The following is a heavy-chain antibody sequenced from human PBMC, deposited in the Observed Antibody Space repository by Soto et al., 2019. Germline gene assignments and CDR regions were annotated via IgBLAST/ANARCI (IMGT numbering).Heavy chain of an antibody. V-gene: IGHV1-18*01. CDR1: GYIFRSYG. CDR3: AREFCENNRCYGPDY. Sequence: QVQLVQSGGEVKKPGASVKVSCKASGYIFRSYGISWVRQAPGQGLEWMGWISYDNGNRKYAQEVQGRVTMTTDTSTSTAYMEVRSLRSDDTAVYYCAREFCENNRCYGPDYWGQGTLVIVSS. J-gene: IGHJ4*02. D-gene: IGHD2-2*01. CDR2: ISYDNGNR.